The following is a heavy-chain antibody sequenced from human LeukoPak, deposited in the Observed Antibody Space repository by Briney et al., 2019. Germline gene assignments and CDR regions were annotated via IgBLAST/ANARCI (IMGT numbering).Heavy chain of an antibody. Sequence: SETLSLTCTVSGGSISSYYWSWIRQPPGKGLEWIGYIYYSGSTNYNPSLKSRVTISVDTSKNQFSLKLSSVTAADTAVYYWARVVSYGDRRDWFDPWGQGTLVTVSS. CDR2: IYYSGST. V-gene: IGHV4-59*01. J-gene: IGHJ5*02. CDR1: GGSISSYY. D-gene: IGHD5-18*01. CDR3: ARVVSYGDRRDWFDP.